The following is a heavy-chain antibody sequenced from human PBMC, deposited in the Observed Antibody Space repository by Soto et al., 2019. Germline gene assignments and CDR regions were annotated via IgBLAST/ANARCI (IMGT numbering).Heavy chain of an antibody. CDR3: ASGIDP. V-gene: IGHV3-7*05. CDR2: IKPDGSET. CDR1: GFMLSDSR. Sequence: GGSLSLSCAASGFMLSDSRRNWVRQAPGKGLEWVANIKPDGSETAYVDSVKGRFTISRDNAKKFLYLQMNSLRVDDTAVYYGASGIDPWGQGTLVTVSS. J-gene: IGHJ5*02.